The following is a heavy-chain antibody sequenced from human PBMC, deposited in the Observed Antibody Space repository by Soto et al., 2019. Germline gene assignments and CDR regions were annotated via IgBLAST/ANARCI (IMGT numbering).Heavy chain of an antibody. CDR2: ISYDGSNK. J-gene: IGHJ4*02. Sequence: VAVISYDGSNKYYADSVKGRFTISRDNSKNTLYLQMNSLRAEDTAVYYCAKAGTMIVVVITYFDYWGQGTLVTVSS. V-gene: IGHV3-30*18. D-gene: IGHD3-22*01. CDR3: AKAGTMIVVVITYFDY.